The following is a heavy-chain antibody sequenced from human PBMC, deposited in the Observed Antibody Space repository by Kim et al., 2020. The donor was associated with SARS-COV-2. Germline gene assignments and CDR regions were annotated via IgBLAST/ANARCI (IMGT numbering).Heavy chain of an antibody. CDR2: ISYDGSNK. CDR1: GFTFSSYG. CDR3: AREGITMVRGVLLYYFDY. Sequence: GGSLRLSCAASGFTFSSYGMHWVRQAPGKGLEWVAVISYDGSNKYYADSVKGRFTISRDNSKNTLYLQMNSLRAEDTAVYYCAREGITMVRGVLLYYFDYWGQGTLVTVSS. D-gene: IGHD3-10*01. V-gene: IGHV3-33*05. J-gene: IGHJ4*02.